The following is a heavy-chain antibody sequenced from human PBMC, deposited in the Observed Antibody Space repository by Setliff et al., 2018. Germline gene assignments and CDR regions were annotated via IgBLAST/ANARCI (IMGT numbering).Heavy chain of an antibody. CDR3: AIEQWLDPPGYYYMDV. CDR2: IYIGGSA. Sequence: SETLSLTCTVSGGPISSYYWSWIRQPAGKGLEWIGHIYIGGSANYNPSLKSRVTMSIDTSKNQFSLKLNSVTAADMAVYYCAIEQWLDPPGYYYMDVWAKGTTVTVSS. CDR1: GGPISSYY. V-gene: IGHV4-4*07. J-gene: IGHJ6*03. D-gene: IGHD6-19*01.